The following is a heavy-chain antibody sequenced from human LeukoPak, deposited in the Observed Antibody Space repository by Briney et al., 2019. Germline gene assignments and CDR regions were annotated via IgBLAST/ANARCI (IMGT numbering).Heavy chain of an antibody. V-gene: IGHV3-33*01. CDR3: ARVGGDDSSFYYSYGIDV. Sequence: PLRYLRLSFAAPGFTFRSYGMHLVRQAPGKGPGWVSVIWYDGSKEYYADSVKGSFTISRDNSKNTLHLQMNSLRAEDTAVYYCARVGGDDSSFYYSYGIDVWGQGTTVTVSS. CDR1: GFTFRSYG. CDR2: IWYDGSKE. J-gene: IGHJ6*02. D-gene: IGHD5-12*01.